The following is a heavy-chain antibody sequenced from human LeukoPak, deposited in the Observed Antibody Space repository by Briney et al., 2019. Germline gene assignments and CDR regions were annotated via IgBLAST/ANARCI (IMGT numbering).Heavy chain of an antibody. CDR1: GFTFSSYW. CDR2: INSDGSST. D-gene: IGHD6-13*01. CDR3: ARGIAAAGIRYYGMDV. Sequence: GGSLRLSCAASGFTFSSYWMHWVRQAPGKGLVWVSRINSDGSSTSYADSVKGRFTISRDNAKNTLYLQMNSLGAEDTAVYYCARGIAAAGIRYYGMDVWGQGTTVTVSS. J-gene: IGHJ6*02. V-gene: IGHV3-74*01.